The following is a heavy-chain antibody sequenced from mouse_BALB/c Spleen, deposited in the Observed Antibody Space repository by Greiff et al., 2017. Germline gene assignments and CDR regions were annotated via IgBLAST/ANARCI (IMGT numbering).Heavy chain of an antibody. J-gene: IGHJ4*01. CDR1: GFSLTSYG. V-gene: IGHV2-5-1*01. D-gene: IGHD1-1*01. Sequence: QVQLKQSGPSLVQPSQSLSITCTVSGFSLTSYGVHWVRQSPGKGLEWLGVIWRGGSTDYNAAFMSRLSITKDNSKSQVFFKMNSLQADDTAIYYCAKRRITTVVAEGDYAMDYWGQGTSVTVSS. CDR2: IWRGGST. CDR3: AKRRITTVVAEGDYAMDY.